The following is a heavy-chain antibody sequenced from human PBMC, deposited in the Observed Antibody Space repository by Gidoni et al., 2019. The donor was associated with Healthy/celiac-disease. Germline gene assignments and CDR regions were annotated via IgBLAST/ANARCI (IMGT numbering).Heavy chain of an antibody. Sequence: QVQLVESGGGVVQPGRSLRLSCAASGFTFSSYAMHWVRQAPGKGLEWVAVISYDGSNKYYADSVKGRFTIFRDNSKNTLYLQMNSLRAEDTAVYYCARDYYGSGSPFDYWGQGTLVTVSS. V-gene: IGHV3-30-3*01. D-gene: IGHD3-10*01. CDR2: ISYDGSNK. CDR3: ARDYYGSGSPFDY. CDR1: GFTFSSYA. J-gene: IGHJ4*02.